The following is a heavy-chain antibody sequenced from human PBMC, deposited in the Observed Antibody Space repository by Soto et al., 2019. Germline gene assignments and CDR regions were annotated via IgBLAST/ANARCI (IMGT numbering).Heavy chain of an antibody. D-gene: IGHD3-3*01. CDR1: GFTFSSYA. CDR3: ARTVDYDFWSGYYPYYYYGMDV. Sequence: GGSLRLSCGASGFTFSSYAMSWVRQAPGKGLEWVSAISGSGGSTYYADSVKGRFTISRDNSKNTLYLQMNSLRAEDTAVYYCARTVDYDFWSGYYPYYYYGMDVWGQGTTVTSP. J-gene: IGHJ6*02. V-gene: IGHV3-23*01. CDR2: ISGSGGST.